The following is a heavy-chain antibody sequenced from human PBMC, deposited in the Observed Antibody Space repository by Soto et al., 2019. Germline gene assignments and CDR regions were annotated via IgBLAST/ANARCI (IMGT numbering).Heavy chain of an antibody. Sequence: GASLKISCHGSEYSVDGYWYTWVHQNPRTGLEWMGRIPPSDSQTYYSPSFRGHATISATKSITTEFLRWSSLSASHTAKYYCGQYMYDSGTGPNSNHYFDTWGQGTPVTVSS. V-gene: IGHV5-10-1*01. CDR2: IPPSDSQT. D-gene: IGHD6-13*01. CDR3: GQYMYDSGTGPNSNHYFDT. CDR1: EYSVDGYW. J-gene: IGHJ4*02.